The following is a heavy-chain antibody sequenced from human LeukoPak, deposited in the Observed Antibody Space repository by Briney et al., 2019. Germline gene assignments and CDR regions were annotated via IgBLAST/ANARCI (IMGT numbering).Heavy chain of an antibody. CDR3: ARHQRDYYDTSGTPKYFYGMDV. D-gene: IGHD3-22*01. CDR1: GYNFTGYW. CDR2: IYPGDSDT. V-gene: IGHV5-51*01. J-gene: IGHJ6*02. Sequence: GESLRISCKGSGYNFTGYWIGWVRQMPGKGPEWMGIIYPGDSDTKYSPSFQGQVTVSADRSISTAYLQWSSLKASDTAMYYCARHQRDYYDTSGTPKYFYGMDVWGQGTTVTVSS.